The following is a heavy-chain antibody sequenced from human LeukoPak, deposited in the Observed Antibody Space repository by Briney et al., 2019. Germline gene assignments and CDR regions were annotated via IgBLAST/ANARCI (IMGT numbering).Heavy chain of an antibody. V-gene: IGHV3-9*01. D-gene: IGHD1-26*01. CDR2: ISWNSGSI. CDR1: GFTFDDYA. CDR3: AKDKLGGGYYFDY. J-gene: IGHJ4*02. Sequence: PGGSLRLSCAASGFTFDDYAMHWVRQAPGKGLEWVSGISWNSGSIGYADSVKGRFTISRDNAKNSLYLQMNSLRAEDTALYYCAKDKLGGGYYFDYWGQGTLVTVSS.